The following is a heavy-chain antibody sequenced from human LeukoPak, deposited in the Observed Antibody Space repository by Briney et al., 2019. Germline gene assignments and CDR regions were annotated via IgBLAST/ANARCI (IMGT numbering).Heavy chain of an antibody. CDR2: IRTKGNNYAT. CDR3: VRDSSGYYLVN. D-gene: IGHD3-22*01. Sequence: SGGSLRLSCAASGFPFSGSAIHWVRQASGKGLEWVGRIRTKGNNYATGYAESVKGRFTFSRDDSKNTAYLQMNSLKTEDTAVYYCVRDSSGYYLVNWGQGTLVIVSS. CDR1: GFPFSGSA. V-gene: IGHV3-73*01. J-gene: IGHJ4*02.